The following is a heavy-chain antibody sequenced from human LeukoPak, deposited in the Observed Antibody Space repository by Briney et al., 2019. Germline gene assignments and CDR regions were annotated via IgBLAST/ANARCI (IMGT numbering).Heavy chain of an antibody. J-gene: IGHJ3*02. V-gene: IGHV3-20*01. Sequence: GGSLRLSCAASGFTFDDYGMSWVRQAPGKGLEWVSGINWNGGSTGYADSVKGRFTISRDNAKNSLYLQMNSLRAEDTALYHCARSTHCSSTSCYSDAFVIWGQGTMVTVSS. D-gene: IGHD2-2*01. CDR1: GFTFDDYG. CDR3: ARSTHCSSTSCYSDAFVI. CDR2: INWNGGST.